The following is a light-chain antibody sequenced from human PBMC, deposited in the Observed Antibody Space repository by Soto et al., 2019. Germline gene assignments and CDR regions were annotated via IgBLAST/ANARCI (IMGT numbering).Light chain of an antibody. CDR2: AAS. V-gene: IGKV1-39*01. CDR3: QQSYNPPLT. Sequence: DIQMTQSPSSLSASVGDRVTITCLASQSISSYLNCYQQKPGKAPKLLIYAASSLQSGVPSRFSGSGSGTHFTLTISSLQPEDFATYHCQQSYNPPLTFGGGTKVDIK. CDR1: QSISSY. J-gene: IGKJ4*01.